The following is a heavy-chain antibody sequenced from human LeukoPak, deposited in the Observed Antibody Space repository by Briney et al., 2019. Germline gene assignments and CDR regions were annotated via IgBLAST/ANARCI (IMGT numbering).Heavy chain of an antibody. V-gene: IGHV4-61*02. Sequence: SETLSLTCTVSGASLSSGGYYWSWIRQPAGKGLEWIGRIYTSGSTNYNPSLKSRVTISVDTSKNQFSLKLSSVTAADTAVYYCAGDVLLWFGESTPMYWGQGTLVTVSS. D-gene: IGHD3-10*01. J-gene: IGHJ4*02. CDR1: GASLSSGGYY. CDR2: IYTSGST. CDR3: AGDVLLWFGESTPMY.